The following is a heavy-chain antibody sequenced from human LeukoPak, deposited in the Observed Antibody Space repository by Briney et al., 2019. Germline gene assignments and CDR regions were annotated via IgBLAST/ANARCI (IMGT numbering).Heavy chain of an antibody. CDR2: ISYDGSNK. Sequence: GRSLRLSCAASGFTFSNNAMHWVRQAPGKGLEWVALISYDGSNKYYADSVKGRFTISRDNSKNTLYLQMNSLRAEDTAVYYCARGLAAAGIKGPDYWGQGTLVTVSS. J-gene: IGHJ4*02. CDR3: ARGLAAAGIKGPDY. V-gene: IGHV3-30-3*01. D-gene: IGHD6-13*01. CDR1: GFTFSNNA.